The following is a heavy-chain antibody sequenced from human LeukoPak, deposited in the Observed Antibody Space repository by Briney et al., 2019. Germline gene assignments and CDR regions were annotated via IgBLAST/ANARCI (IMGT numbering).Heavy chain of an antibody. CDR2: ISYDGSNK. V-gene: IGHV3-30-3*01. Sequence: GGSLRLSCAASGFTFSSYAMHWVRQAPGKGLEWVAVISYDGSNKYYADSVKGRFTISRDNSKNTLYLQMSSLRVEDTAVYYCAKEISGYSSSWARFDYWGQGTLVTVSS. D-gene: IGHD6-13*01. CDR1: GFTFSSYA. J-gene: IGHJ4*02. CDR3: AKEISGYSSSWARFDY.